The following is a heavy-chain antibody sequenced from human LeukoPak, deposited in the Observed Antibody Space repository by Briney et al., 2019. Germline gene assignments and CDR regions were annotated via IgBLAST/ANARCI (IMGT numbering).Heavy chain of an antibody. CDR2: IYYSGST. J-gene: IGHJ5*02. D-gene: IGHD2-15*01. Sequence: SETLSLTCAVYGGSFSGYYWSRIRQHPGKGLEWIGYIYYSGSTYYNPSLKSRVTISVDTSKNQFSLKLSSVTAADTAVYYCARAGRRYLDPWGQGTLVTVSS. V-gene: IGHV4-31*11. CDR1: GGSFSGYY. CDR3: ARAGRRYLDP.